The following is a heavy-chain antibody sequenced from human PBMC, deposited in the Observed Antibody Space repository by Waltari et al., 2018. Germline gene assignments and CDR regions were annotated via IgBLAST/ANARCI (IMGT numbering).Heavy chain of an antibody. V-gene: IGHV1-3*01. CDR3: ARDRTPYSSSWGAVNY. J-gene: IGHJ4*02. CDR2: INAGNGNT. D-gene: IGHD6-6*01. Sequence: QVQLVQSGAEVKNPGASVKVSCKASGYTFTSYALHWVRQAPGQRREWMGWINAGNGNTKYSQKFQDRVTITRDTSASTAYMELSSLRSEDTAVYYCARDRTPYSSSWGAVNYWGQGTLVTVSS. CDR1: GYTFTSYA.